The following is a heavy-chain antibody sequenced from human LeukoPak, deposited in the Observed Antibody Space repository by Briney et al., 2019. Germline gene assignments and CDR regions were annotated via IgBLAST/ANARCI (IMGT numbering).Heavy chain of an antibody. J-gene: IGHJ3*02. Sequence: SETLSLTCAVYGGSFSGYYWSWIRQPPGKGLEWIGEINHSGSTNYNPSLKSRVTISVDTSKNQFSLKLSPVTAADTAVYYCARGQTPGPGRDGYNRPLRAFDIWGQGTMVTVSS. CDR1: GGSFSGYY. CDR2: INHSGST. D-gene: IGHD5-24*01. CDR3: ARGQTPGPGRDGYNRPLRAFDI. V-gene: IGHV4-34*01.